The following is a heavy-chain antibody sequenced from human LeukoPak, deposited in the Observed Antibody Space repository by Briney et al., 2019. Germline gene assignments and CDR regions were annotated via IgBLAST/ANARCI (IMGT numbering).Heavy chain of an antibody. CDR2: IYYSGST. D-gene: IGHD6-6*01. CDR3: ASTNRRSSYYFDY. CDR1: GGSISSYY. Sequence: PSETLSLTCTVSGGSISSYYWSWIRQPPGKGLEWIGYIYYSGSTNYNPSLKSRVTISVDTSKNQFSLKLSSVTAADTAVYYCASTNRRSSYYFDYWGQGTLVTVSS. J-gene: IGHJ4*02. V-gene: IGHV4-59*01.